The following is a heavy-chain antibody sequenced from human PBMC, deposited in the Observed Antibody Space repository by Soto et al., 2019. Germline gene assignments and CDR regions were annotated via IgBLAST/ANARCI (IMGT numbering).Heavy chain of an antibody. V-gene: IGHV3-30-3*01. CDR2: ISYDGSNK. CDR1: GFTFSSYA. J-gene: IGHJ4*02. Sequence: QVQLVESGGGVVQPGRSLRLSCAASGFTFSSYAMHWVRQAPGKGLEWVAVISYDGSNKYYADSVKGRFTISRDNSKSTLYLQMNSLRAEDTAVYYCARPDYGSGSYPYYLGQGTLVTVSS. CDR3: ARPDYGSGSYPYY. D-gene: IGHD3-10*01.